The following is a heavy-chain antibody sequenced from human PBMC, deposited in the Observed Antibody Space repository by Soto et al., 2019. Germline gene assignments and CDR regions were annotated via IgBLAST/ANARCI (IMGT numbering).Heavy chain of an antibody. V-gene: IGHV4-34*01. CDR2: INHSGST. D-gene: IGHD3-10*02. CDR3: ARGLDFTMFD. CDR1: GGSFSGYY. J-gene: IGHJ4*02. Sequence: QVQLQQWGAGLLKPSETLSLTCAVYGGSFSGYYWSWIRQPPGKGLEWIGEINHSGSTNYNPSLQSRVNISVDTSKNQCSLKLSSVTDADTAVYYCARGLDFTMFDWGQGTLVTVSS.